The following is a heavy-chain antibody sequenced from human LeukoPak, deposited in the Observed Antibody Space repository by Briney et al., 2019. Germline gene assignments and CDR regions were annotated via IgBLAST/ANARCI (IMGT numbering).Heavy chain of an antibody. CDR3: ARQRAWFGEWAFDN. D-gene: IGHD3-10*01. V-gene: IGHV4-39*01. J-gene: IGHJ4*02. CDR2: FKSGDTT. CDR1: DDSISSRTFY. Sequence: ASETLSLTCTVSDDSISSRTFYWGWIRQPPGRGLEWIGSFKSGDTTYYMSSLKSRVTLFVDTSRKQFSLELTSVTAAHTAVYYCARQRAWFGEWAFDNWGQGTLVTVSS.